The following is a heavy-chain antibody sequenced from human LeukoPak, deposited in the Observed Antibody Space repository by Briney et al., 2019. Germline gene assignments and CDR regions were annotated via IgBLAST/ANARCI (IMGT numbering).Heavy chain of an antibody. CDR3: ARGRPHGNDY. CDR1: GFTFSSYW. CDR2: IASDGSST. J-gene: IGHJ4*02. V-gene: IGHV3-74*01. D-gene: IGHD4-23*01. Sequence: GGTLRLSCAASGFTFSSYWMNWVRQAPGKGLVWVSRIASDGSSTTYADSVKGRFSISRDNAKNTLYLQMNSLRVEDTAVYYCARGRPHGNDYWGQGILVTVSS.